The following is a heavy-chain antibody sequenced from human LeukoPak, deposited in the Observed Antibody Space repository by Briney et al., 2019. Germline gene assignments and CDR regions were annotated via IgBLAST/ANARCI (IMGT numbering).Heavy chain of an antibody. CDR3: ARDGRGGSYSGNYYYYYMDV. D-gene: IGHD1-26*01. V-gene: IGHV1-69*05. J-gene: IGHJ6*03. CDR1: GGTFSSYA. Sequence: SVKVPCKASGGTFSSYAISWVRQAPGQGLEWMGGIIPIFGTANYAQKFQGRVTITTDEYTSTAYMELSSLRSEDTAVYYCARDGRGGSYSGNYYYYYMDVWGKGTTVTVSS. CDR2: IIPIFGTA.